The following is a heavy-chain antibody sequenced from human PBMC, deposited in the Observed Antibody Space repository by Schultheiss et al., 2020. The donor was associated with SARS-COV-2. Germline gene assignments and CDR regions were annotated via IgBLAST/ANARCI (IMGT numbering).Heavy chain of an antibody. Sequence: SETLSLTCAVYGGSFSGYYWSWIRQPPGKGLEWIGYIYYSGSTNYNPSLKSRVTISVDTSKNQFSLKLSSVTAADTAVYYCARHYSSSWYPTPWYFDYWGQGTLVTVSS. CDR2: IYYSGST. J-gene: IGHJ4*02. CDR1: GGSFSGYY. V-gene: IGHV4-59*08. D-gene: IGHD6-13*01. CDR3: ARHYSSSWYPTPWYFDY.